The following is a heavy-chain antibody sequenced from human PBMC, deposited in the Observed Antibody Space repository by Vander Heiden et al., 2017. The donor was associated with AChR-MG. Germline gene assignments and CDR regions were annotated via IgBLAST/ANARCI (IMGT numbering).Heavy chain of an antibody. CDR3: AREAGLQSRIYYYYGMDV. Sequence: EVQLVESGGGLVQPGGSLRLPCAASGFTFSSYRMNGVRQAPGKGLEWVSYMSSSSSTIYYADSVKGRVTISRDNAKNSLYLQMNSLRAEETAVYYCAREAGLQSRIYYYYGMDVWGQGTTVTVSS. CDR2: MSSSSSTI. D-gene: IGHD4-4*01. CDR1: GFTFSSYR. J-gene: IGHJ6*02. V-gene: IGHV3-48*01.